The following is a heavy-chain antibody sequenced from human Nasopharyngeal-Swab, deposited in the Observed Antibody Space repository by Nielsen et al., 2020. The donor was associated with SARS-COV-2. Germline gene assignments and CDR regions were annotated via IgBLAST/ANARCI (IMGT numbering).Heavy chain of an antibody. Sequence: SETLSLTYTVSGGSISSSSYYWGWIRPPPGKGLEWIGSIYYSGSTYYNPSLKSRVTISVDTSKNQFSLKLSSVTAADTAVYYCASAYSSGWPLGAFDIWGQGTMVTVSS. CDR1: GGSISSSSYY. CDR2: IYYSGST. V-gene: IGHV4-39*01. D-gene: IGHD6-19*01. J-gene: IGHJ3*02. CDR3: ASAYSSGWPLGAFDI.